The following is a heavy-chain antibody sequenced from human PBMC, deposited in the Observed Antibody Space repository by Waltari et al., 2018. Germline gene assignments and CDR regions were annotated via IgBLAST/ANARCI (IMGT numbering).Heavy chain of an antibody. J-gene: IGHJ4*02. Sequence: EVQLLESGGGLVQPGGSLRLSCAASGFTFSSYAMSWVRQAPGKGLEWVSAISGSGGSTYYADSVKGRFTISRDKSKNTLYLQMNSLRAEDTAVYYCAKYPYSSSWSSTFDYWGQGTLVTVSS. CDR2: ISGSGGST. CDR3: AKYPYSSSWSSTFDY. V-gene: IGHV3-23*01. D-gene: IGHD6-13*01. CDR1: GFTFSSYA.